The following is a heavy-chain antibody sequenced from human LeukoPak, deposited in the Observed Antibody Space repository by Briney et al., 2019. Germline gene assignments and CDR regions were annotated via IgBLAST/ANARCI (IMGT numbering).Heavy chain of an antibody. J-gene: IGHJ5*02. V-gene: IGHV1-69*13. CDR1: GGTFSSYA. CDR2: IIPIFGTA. D-gene: IGHD2-2*01. Sequence: SVKVSCKASGGTFSSYAISWVRQAPGQGLEWMGGIIPIFGTANYAQKFQGRVTITADESTSTAYMELSSLRSEDTAVYYCASPRADCSSTSCSDLRFDPWGQGTLVTVSS. CDR3: ASPRADCSSTSCSDLRFDP.